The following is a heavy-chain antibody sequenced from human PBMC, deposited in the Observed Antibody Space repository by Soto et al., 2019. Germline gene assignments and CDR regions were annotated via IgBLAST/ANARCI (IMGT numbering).Heavy chain of an antibody. CDR2: ISGSGGST. CDR3: AKSQYSSSSLYYYYGMDV. Sequence: GGSLRLSCAASGFTFSSYAMSWVRQAPGKGLEWVSAISGSGGSTYYADSVKGRFTISRDNSKNTLYLQMNSLRAEDTAVYYCAKSQYSSSSLYYYYGMDVWGQGTTVTVSS. V-gene: IGHV3-23*01. D-gene: IGHD6-6*01. J-gene: IGHJ6*02. CDR1: GFTFSSYA.